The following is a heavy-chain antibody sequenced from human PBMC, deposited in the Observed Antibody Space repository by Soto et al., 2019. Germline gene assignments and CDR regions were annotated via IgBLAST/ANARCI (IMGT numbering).Heavy chain of an antibody. Sequence: SETLSLTCTVSGGSISSYYWSWIRQPPGKGLEWIGYIYYSGSTNYNPSLKSRVTISVDTSKNQFSLKLSSVTAADTAVYYCARHKVRGSAYYYFDYWGQGTPVTVSS. V-gene: IGHV4-59*08. D-gene: IGHD3-10*01. CDR1: GGSISSYY. CDR3: ARHKVRGSAYYYFDY. J-gene: IGHJ4*02. CDR2: IYYSGST.